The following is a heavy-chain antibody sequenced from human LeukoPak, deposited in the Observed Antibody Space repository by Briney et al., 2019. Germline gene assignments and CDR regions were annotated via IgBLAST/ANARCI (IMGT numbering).Heavy chain of an antibody. V-gene: IGHV4-34*01. CDR1: GGSFSGYY. CDR2: INHSGST. J-gene: IGHJ4*02. CDR3: ATSLLRRFDY. D-gene: IGHD1-26*01. Sequence: SETLSLTCAVYGGSFSGYYWSWIRQPPGKGLEWIGEINHSGSTNYNPSLKSRVTISVDTSKNQFSLKLSSVTAADTAVYYCATSLLRRFDYWGQGTLVTVSS.